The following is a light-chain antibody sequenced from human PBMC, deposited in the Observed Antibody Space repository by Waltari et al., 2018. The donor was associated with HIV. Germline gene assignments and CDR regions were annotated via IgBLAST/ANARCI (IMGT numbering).Light chain of an antibody. CDR1: ALPHQY. V-gene: IGLV3-25*03. Sequence: SYDVTQPPSLSVSPGQTPRITYSGYALPHQYVYWYQQNPGLAPVLVIYQDTQRPSGIPERFSGSSSGTVATLTIRGVRTEDEADYHCQSADLSGTYWVFGGGTKLTVL. CDR3: QSADLSGTYWV. J-gene: IGLJ3*02. CDR2: QDT.